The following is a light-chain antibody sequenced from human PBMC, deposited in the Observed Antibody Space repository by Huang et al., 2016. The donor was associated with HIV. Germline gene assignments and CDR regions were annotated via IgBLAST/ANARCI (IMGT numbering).Light chain of an antibody. Sequence: DIVVTQSPGSLALSLGERAAINCTSSQSVFHRSNNKNYLSWYQLKPGQSPQLRIYWASTREVGVPDRFRGTGSGTDFTLTITSLQAEDVAVYYCHQYYSSPQTFGQGTKVEV. CDR1: QSVFHRSNNKNY. CDR2: WAS. V-gene: IGKV4-1*01. J-gene: IGKJ1*01. CDR3: HQYYSSPQT.